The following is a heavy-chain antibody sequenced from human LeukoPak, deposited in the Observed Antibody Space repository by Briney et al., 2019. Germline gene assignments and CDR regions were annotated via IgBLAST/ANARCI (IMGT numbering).Heavy chain of an antibody. D-gene: IGHD4-17*01. V-gene: IGHV3-53*01. J-gene: IGHJ3*02. Sequence: GGSLRLSCAAYGFTVSSNYMSWVRQAPGKGLEWVSVIYSGGSTYYADSVKGRFTISRDNSKNTLYLQMNSLRAEDTAVYYCAKDPIRTAHRDAFDIWGQGTMVTVSS. CDR1: GFTVSSNY. CDR3: AKDPIRTAHRDAFDI. CDR2: IYSGGST.